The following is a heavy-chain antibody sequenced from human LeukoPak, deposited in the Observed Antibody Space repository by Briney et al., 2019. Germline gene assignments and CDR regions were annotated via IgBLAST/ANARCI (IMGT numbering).Heavy chain of an antibody. Sequence: GGSLRLSCAVSGFTFSNFAMSWVRQAPGKGLDWVSAISSSGYTTYYADSVKGRFTISRDNSRDTLYLQMNSLRVEDTAVYYCAKAVAVPGALSGYYDYWGQGTLVTVSS. CDR1: GFTFSNFA. CDR3: AKAVAVPGALSGYYDY. V-gene: IGHV3-23*01. D-gene: IGHD2-2*01. CDR2: ISSSGYTT. J-gene: IGHJ4*02.